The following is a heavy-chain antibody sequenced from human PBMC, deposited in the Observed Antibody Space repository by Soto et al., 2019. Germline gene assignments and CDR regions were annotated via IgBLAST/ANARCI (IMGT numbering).Heavy chain of an antibody. CDR2: ISHDGSDT. D-gene: IGHD2-21*02. J-gene: IGHJ4*02. CDR1: GFSFHTYG. V-gene: IGHV3-30*03. Sequence: QVQLVQSGGGVVQPGRSLRLSCAASGFSFHTYGMHWVRQAPGKGLEWVALISHDGSDTYYADSVRGRLTISRDNFNNTLYLQMSSLRAEDTAVYYCARPLGGDSTGPFDCWGLGILVTVSS. CDR3: ARPLGGDSTGPFDC.